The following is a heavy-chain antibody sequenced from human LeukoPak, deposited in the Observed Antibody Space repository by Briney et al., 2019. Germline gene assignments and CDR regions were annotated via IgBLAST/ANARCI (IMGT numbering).Heavy chain of an antibody. CDR2: IDHSGST. J-gene: IGHJ4*02. D-gene: IGHD2-21*01. Sequence: SETLSLTCTVSGYSISSGYYWGWIRQPPGKGLEWTGSIDHSGSTYYNPSLKSRITISVDTSKNQFSLKLSSVTAADTAVYYCARYLHISAPFDVWGQGTLVTVSS. CDR3: ARYLHISAPFDV. V-gene: IGHV4-38-2*02. CDR1: GYSISSGYY.